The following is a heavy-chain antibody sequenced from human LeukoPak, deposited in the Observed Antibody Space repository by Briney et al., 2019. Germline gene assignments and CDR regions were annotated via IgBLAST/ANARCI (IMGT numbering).Heavy chain of an antibody. V-gene: IGHV1-18*01. CDR3: ARRVAVARRDAFDI. Sequence: ASVKVSCKASGYTLISYGISWVRQAPGQGLEWMGWISGYNGNTNYAQNLQGRVTMTTDTSTSTAYMELRSLRSDDTAVYYRARRVAVARRDAFDIWGQGATVTVSS. CDR2: ISGYNGNT. CDR1: GYTLISYG. D-gene: IGHD2-15*01. J-gene: IGHJ3*02.